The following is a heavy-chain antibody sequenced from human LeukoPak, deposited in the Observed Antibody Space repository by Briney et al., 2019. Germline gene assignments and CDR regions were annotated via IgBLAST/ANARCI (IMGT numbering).Heavy chain of an antibody. CDR2: ISGSGGST. V-gene: IGHV3-23*01. CDR1: GFTFSSYA. Sequence: PGGSLRLSCAASGFTFSSYAMSWVRQAPGKGLEWVSAISGSGGSTYYADSVKGRFTISRDNSKNTLYLQMNSLRAEDTAVYYCAKDHSSSWYNRIRLNDYWGQGTLVTVSS. D-gene: IGHD6-13*01. J-gene: IGHJ4*02. CDR3: AKDHSSSWYNRIRLNDY.